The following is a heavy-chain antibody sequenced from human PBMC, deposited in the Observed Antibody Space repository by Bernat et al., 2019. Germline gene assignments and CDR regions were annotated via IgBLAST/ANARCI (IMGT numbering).Heavy chain of an antibody. V-gene: IGHV1-18*01. CDR1: GYTFTSYG. J-gene: IGHJ4*02. CDR3: ARQRFGESSYPYFDY. D-gene: IGHD3-10*01. Sequence: QVQLVQSGAEVKKPGASVKVSCKASGYTFTSYGISWVRQAPGQGLEWMGWISVYNGNTNYAQKFQGRVSMTTDTSTSTAYMELRSLRSDDTAVYYCARQRFGESSYPYFDYWGQGTLVTVSS. CDR2: ISVYNGNT.